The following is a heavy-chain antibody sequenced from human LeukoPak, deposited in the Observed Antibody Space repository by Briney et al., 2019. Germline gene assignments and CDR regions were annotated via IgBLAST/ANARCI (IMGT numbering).Heavy chain of an antibody. D-gene: IGHD6-13*01. J-gene: IGHJ6*02. CDR1: GYTFTSYY. CDR2: IIPIFGTA. V-gene: IGHV1-69*13. CDR3: ARGYSSLTGNYYGMDV. Sequence: SVKASCKASGYTFTSYYMHWVRQAPGQGLEWMGGIIPIFGTANYAQKFQGRVTITADESTSTAYMELSSLRSEDTAVYYCARGYSSLTGNYYGMDVWGQGTTVTVSS.